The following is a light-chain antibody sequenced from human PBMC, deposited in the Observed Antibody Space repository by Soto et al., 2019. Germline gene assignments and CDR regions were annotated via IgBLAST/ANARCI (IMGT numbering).Light chain of an antibody. J-gene: IGLJ3*02. CDR3: CSYATSDSWV. Sequence: QAALTQPASVSASPGQSITISCSGTSIGVGTYDLVSWYQLHPGRAPKLIIYEGSKRPSGISNRFSGYKFGTTASLTISGIQAEDEADYYCCSYATSDSWVFGGGTKLTVL. CDR2: EGS. CDR1: SIGVGTYDL. V-gene: IGLV2-23*01.